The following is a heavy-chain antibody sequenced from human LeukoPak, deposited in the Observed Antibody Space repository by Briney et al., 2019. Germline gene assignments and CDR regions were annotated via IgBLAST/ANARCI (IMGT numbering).Heavy chain of an antibody. CDR2: ISSSGSTI. D-gene: IGHD3-22*01. V-gene: IGHV3-11*01. Sequence: GGSLRLSCAASGFTFSDYYMSWIRQAPGKGLEWVSYISSSGSTIYYADSVKGRFTIPRDNAKNSLYLQMNSLRAEDTAVYYCARDVIESLDAFDIWGQGTMVTVSS. CDR1: GFTFSDYY. J-gene: IGHJ3*02. CDR3: ARDVIESLDAFDI.